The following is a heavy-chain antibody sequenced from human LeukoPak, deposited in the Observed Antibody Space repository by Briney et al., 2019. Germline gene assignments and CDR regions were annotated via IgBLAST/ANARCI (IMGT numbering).Heavy chain of an antibody. J-gene: IGHJ6*02. Sequence: PSQTLSLTCTVSGGSISSGGYYWSWIRQHPGKGLEWIGYIYYSGSTYYNPSLKSRVTISVDTSKNQFSLKLSSVTAADTAVYYCARDNRAYYYGSGPWYYGMDVWGQGTTVTVSS. CDR3: ARDNRAYYYGSGPWYYGMDV. CDR2: IYYSGST. V-gene: IGHV4-31*03. D-gene: IGHD3-10*01. CDR1: GGSISSGGYY.